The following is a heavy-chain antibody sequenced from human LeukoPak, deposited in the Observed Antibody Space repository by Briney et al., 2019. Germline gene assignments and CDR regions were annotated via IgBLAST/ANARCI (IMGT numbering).Heavy chain of an antibody. J-gene: IGHJ4*02. D-gene: IGHD6-13*01. Sequence: SVRVSCKASGGTFSSYAISWVRQAPGQGLEWMGGIIPIFGTANYAQKFQGRVTITADESTSTAYMELSSLRSEDTAVYYCARVGQQLVLWYYFDYWGQGTLVTVSS. CDR2: IIPIFGTA. V-gene: IGHV1-69*13. CDR1: GGTFSSYA. CDR3: ARVGQQLVLWYYFDY.